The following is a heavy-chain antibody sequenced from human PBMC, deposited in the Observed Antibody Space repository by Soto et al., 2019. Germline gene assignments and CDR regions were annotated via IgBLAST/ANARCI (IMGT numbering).Heavy chain of an antibody. J-gene: IGHJ3*01. D-gene: IGHD5-12*01. V-gene: IGHV3-53*01. CDR1: GFNVSSTH. CDR2: LYSGGRT. CDR3: AIRRGYSGYDSAFDV. Sequence: EVQLVESGGGLIQPGGSLRLSCAASGFNVSSTHMSWVRQAPGKGLEWVSLLYSGGRTYYADSVKGRFTISRDNSKNTLYLQMNSLRDEDTAVYYCAIRRGYSGYDSAFDVWGQGTMVTVSS.